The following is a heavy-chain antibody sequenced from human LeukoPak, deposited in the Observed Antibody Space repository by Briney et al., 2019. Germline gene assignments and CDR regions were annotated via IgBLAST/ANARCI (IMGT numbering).Heavy chain of an antibody. CDR2: ILTSGTT. CDR1: NGSISSYH. J-gene: IGHJ4*02. Sequence: PSETLSLTCTVSNGSISSYHWSWVRQPPGKGLEWIGYILTSGTTNYNPSLKSRLTISVDTSKNRFTLKLSSVTAADTAVYYCARLRVSGSYLYYFDYWGQGTLVTVSS. CDR3: ARLRVSGSYLYYFDY. D-gene: IGHD3-10*01. V-gene: IGHV4-4*09.